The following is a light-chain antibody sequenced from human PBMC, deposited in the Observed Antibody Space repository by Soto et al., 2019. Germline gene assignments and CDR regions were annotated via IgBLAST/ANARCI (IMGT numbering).Light chain of an antibody. CDR3: QLRSNWPPFT. V-gene: IGKV3-11*01. Sequence: EIVLTQSPATLSLSPGERATLSCRASQSVSSYLAWYQQKPGQAPRLLIYDASNRATGIPARFIGSGSGTDFTLTISSLEPEDFAVYYCQLRSNWPPFTFGPGTKVDIK. CDR1: QSVSSY. J-gene: IGKJ3*01. CDR2: DAS.